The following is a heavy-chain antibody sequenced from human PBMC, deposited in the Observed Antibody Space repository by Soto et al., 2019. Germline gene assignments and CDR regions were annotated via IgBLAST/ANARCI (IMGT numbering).Heavy chain of an antibody. CDR3: ARARWELRLGADV. J-gene: IGHJ3*01. CDR1: GGSINSGRYY. D-gene: IGHD1-26*01. Sequence: QVQLQESGPGLVKPSQTLSLTCTVSGGSINSGRYYWSWIRQHPGKGLGWIGYIYDSGSTYYNPSLKSRLTISVDTSKNQFSLKLSSVTAADTAVYYCARARWELRLGADVWGQGTMVTVSS. CDR2: IYDSGST. V-gene: IGHV4-31*03.